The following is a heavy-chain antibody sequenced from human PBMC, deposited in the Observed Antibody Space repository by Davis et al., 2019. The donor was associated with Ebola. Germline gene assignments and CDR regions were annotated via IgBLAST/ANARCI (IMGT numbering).Heavy chain of an antibody. J-gene: IGHJ4*02. CDR3: ARAGMVQGVITKWDGY. D-gene: IGHD3-10*01. CDR1: GFTFSRNS. CDR2: ISSSSTTI. V-gene: IGHV3-48*02. Sequence: GESLKISCVASGFTFSRNSMNWVRQAPGKGLEWVSYISSSSTTIYYADSVKGRFTISRDNAKNARYLQMNSLRDEDTAVYYCARAGMVQGVITKWDGYWGQGTLVTVSS.